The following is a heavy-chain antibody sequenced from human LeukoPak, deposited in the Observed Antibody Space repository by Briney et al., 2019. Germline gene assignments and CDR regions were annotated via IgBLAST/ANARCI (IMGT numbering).Heavy chain of an antibody. J-gene: IGHJ4*02. CDR3: VRAYGRCFDY. V-gene: IGHV5-51*01. D-gene: IGHD1-14*01. Sequence: GESLKISCKGSGYIFTTTWIGWARQMPGKGLEWMGIIYPSDSDTRYSPSFQGQVTISADKSISTAYLQWSSLKASDTAMYYCVRAYGRCFDYWGQGTPVTVSS. CDR2: IYPSDSDT. CDR1: GYIFTTTW.